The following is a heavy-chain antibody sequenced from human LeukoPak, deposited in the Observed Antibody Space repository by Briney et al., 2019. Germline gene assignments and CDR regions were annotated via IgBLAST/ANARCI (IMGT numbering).Heavy chain of an antibody. V-gene: IGHV3-33*06. Sequence: GGPLRLSCAASGFTFSSYGMHWVRQAPGKGLEWVAVIWYDGSNKYYADSVKGRFTISRDNSKNTLYLQMNSLRAEDTAVYYCAKDRGGYGYYYMDVWGKGTTVTVSS. CDR1: GFTFSSYG. J-gene: IGHJ6*03. CDR2: IWYDGSNK. D-gene: IGHD5-12*01. CDR3: AKDRGGYGYYYMDV.